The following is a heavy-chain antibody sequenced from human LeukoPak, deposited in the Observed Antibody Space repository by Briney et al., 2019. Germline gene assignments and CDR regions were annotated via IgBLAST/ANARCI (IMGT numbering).Heavy chain of an antibody. D-gene: IGHD3-22*01. CDR3: TRGGENYYDSSADY. Sequence: GGSLRLSCAASGFTFSSYEMNWVRQAPGKGLEWVSYISSSGSTIYYADSVKGRFTISRDNAKNSLYLQMNSLRAEDTALYYCTRGGENYYDSSADYWGQGTLVTVSS. J-gene: IGHJ4*02. CDR1: GFTFSSYE. CDR2: ISSSGSTI. V-gene: IGHV3-48*03.